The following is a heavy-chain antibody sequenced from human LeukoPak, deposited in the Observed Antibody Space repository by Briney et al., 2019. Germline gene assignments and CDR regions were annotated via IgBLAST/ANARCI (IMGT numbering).Heavy chain of an antibody. D-gene: IGHD6-13*01. CDR3: ARAHDSSSWSASRTYGIGV. J-gene: IGHJ6*04. Sequence: ASVKVSCKASGYTFTGYYMHWVRQAPGQGLEWMGWINPNSGGTSYAQKFQGWVTMTRDTSTSTAYMELSRLRSDDTAVYYCARAHDSSSWSASRTYGIGVWGKGTTVTVSS. V-gene: IGHV1-2*04. CDR2: INPNSGGT. CDR1: GYTFTGYY.